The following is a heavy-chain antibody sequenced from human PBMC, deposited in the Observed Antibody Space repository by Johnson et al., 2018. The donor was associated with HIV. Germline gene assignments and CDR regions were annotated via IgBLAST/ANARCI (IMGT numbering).Heavy chain of an antibody. CDR1: GFSVSNTY. CDR3: AKVSEAYGGNVGFQHAFDI. CDR2: LYSGGSA. V-gene: IGHV3-66*02. Sequence: VQLVESGGCLVQPGGSLRLSCGASGFSVSNTYMNWVCQAPGKGLEWVAVLYSGGSAYYADSVKGRFTISRDNFKNPLFLRMNSLRAEDTAVYYCAKVSEAYGGNVGFQHAFDIWGQGTMVTVSS. J-gene: IGHJ3*02. D-gene: IGHD4-23*01.